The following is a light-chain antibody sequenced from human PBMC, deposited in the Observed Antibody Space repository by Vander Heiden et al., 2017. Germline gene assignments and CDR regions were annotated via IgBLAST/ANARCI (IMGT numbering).Light chain of an antibody. V-gene: IGLV7-43*01. Sequence: QTVVTQEPSLTVSPGGTVTLTCASSTGAVTSGYYPNWFQQKPGQAPRARSYSTSNKHSWTPARFSGSLRGGKADLTLSGVQPEDEAEYYCLLYYGGAQPVVFGGGTKLTVL. CDR3: LLYYGGAQPVV. CDR2: STS. J-gene: IGLJ2*01. CDR1: TGAVTSGYY.